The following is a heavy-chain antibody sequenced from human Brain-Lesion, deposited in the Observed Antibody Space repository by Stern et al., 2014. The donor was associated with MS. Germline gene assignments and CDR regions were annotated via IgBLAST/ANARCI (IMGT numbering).Heavy chain of an antibody. D-gene: IGHD4-23*01. V-gene: IGHV3-66*02. J-gene: IGHJ4*02. CDR3: ARNKVETPLGY. CDR2: IYSGGTT. Sequence: EVQLEESGGDLVQPGGSLKISCAASGVTVGNNYMTWVRQAPGKGLEWVSLIYSGGTTQYADAVKGRFTISRDSSTNTLYLQMNSLRPEDTAVYYCARNKVETPLGYWGQGTLVTVSS. CDR1: GVTVGNNY.